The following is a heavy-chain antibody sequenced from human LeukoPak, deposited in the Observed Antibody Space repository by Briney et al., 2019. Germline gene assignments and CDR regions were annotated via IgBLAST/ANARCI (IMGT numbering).Heavy chain of an antibody. J-gene: IGHJ6*03. D-gene: IGHD6-19*01. V-gene: IGHV1-2*02. CDR1: GYTFTGYY. CDR2: INPNSGGT. CDR3: ARRAVDNSYYYYMDV. Sequence: ASVKVSCKASGYTFTGYYIHWVRQAPGQGLEWMGWINPNSGGTNYAQKFQGRVTMTRDTSISTAYMEVSSLRYEDTAVYYCARRAVDNSYYYYMDVWGKGTTVTVSS.